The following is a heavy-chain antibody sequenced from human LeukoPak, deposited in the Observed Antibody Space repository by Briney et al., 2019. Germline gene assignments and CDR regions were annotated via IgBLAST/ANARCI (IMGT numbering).Heavy chain of an antibody. CDR1: GFTFSSYA. V-gene: IGHV3-30-3*01. D-gene: IGHD6-19*01. CDR3: ASARYSSGWSNPFDH. J-gene: IGHJ4*02. Sequence: GRSLRLSCAASGFTFSSYAMHWVRQAPGKGLEWVAVISYDGSNKCYADSVKGRFTISRDNSKNTLYLQMNSLRAEDTAVYYCASARYSSGWSNPFDHWGQGTLVTVSS. CDR2: ISYDGSNK.